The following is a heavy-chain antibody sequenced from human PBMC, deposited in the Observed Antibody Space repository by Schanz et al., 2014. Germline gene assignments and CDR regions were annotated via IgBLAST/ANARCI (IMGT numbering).Heavy chain of an antibody. CDR3: AKQIHCDILTVSRN. D-gene: IGHD3-9*01. Sequence: EVQLLESGGGLVQPGGSLRLSCAASGFTFSSYAMSWVRQAPGKGLEWVSALSGSGGSTYYADSVKGRFTISRDNSKNSLYLQMNSLEAEDTDLYYCAKQIHCDILTVSRNWGQGTLVTVSS. J-gene: IGHJ4*02. CDR1: GFTFSSYA. CDR2: LSGSGGST. V-gene: IGHV3-23*01.